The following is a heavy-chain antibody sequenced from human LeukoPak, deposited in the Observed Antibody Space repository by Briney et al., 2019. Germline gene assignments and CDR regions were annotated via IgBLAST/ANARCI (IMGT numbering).Heavy chain of an antibody. CDR2: IKERGSEK. V-gene: IGHV3-7*05. D-gene: IGHD2/OR15-2a*01. Sequence: GSLRLSCAASGFTFRSYWMTWVRQAPGKGLEWVASIKERGSEKFYVDSAKVRFTISRDSAKNSLYLQMNSLRAEDTAVYYCVRDSNRRSDYCGQGEPWSVSS. J-gene: IGHJ4*02. CDR1: GFTFRSYW. CDR3: VRDSNRRSDY.